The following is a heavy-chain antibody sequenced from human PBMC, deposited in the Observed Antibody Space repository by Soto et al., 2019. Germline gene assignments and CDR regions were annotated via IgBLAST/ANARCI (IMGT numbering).Heavy chain of an antibody. Sequence: QVQLQESGPGLVKPSQTLSLTCTVSGGSISSGGYYWSWIRQHPGKGLEWIGYIYYSGSTYYNPSLMSRVTISVDTSKNQCFLKRSSVTAADTAVYYCARDFAAIAAAGTNAFDIWGQGTMVTVSS. V-gene: IGHV4-31*03. CDR2: IYYSGST. J-gene: IGHJ3*02. D-gene: IGHD6-13*01. CDR1: GGSISSGGYY. CDR3: ARDFAAIAAAGTNAFDI.